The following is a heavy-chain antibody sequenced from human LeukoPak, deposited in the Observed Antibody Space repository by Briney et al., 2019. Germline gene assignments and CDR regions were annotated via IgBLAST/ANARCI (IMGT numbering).Heavy chain of an antibody. CDR2: INPNSGGT. V-gene: IGHV1-2*02. Sequence: AASVKVSCEASGYTFTNFGITWVRQAPGQGLEWMGWINPNSGGTKYAQKFQGRVTMTRDTSISTAYMELSILRSDDADVCYCASRSLGRDSSAYYEDFWGQGTLVTVSS. D-gene: IGHD3-22*01. J-gene: IGHJ4*02. CDR1: GYTFTNFG. CDR3: ASRSLGRDSSAYYEDF.